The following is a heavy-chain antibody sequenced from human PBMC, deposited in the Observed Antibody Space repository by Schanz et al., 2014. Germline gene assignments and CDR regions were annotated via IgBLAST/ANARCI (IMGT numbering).Heavy chain of an antibody. V-gene: IGHV3-66*01. CDR2: IYSSGST. D-gene: IGHD2-2*01. CDR3: AKVAPAATYLDS. CDR1: GFAFSSHD. Sequence: EVQLVESGGGLVQPGGSLRLSCVASGFAFSSHDMHWVRQAPGKGLEWVSTIYSSGSTYYADSVRGRFTISRDNAKNSLFLQMNSLSAEDTAVYYCAKVAPAATYLDSWGLGTLVTVSS. J-gene: IGHJ4*02.